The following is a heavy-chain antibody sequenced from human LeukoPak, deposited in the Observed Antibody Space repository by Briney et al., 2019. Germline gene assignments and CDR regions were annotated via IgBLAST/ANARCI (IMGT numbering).Heavy chain of an antibody. D-gene: IGHD1-7*01. CDR3: ARGDRITGTSYYYYYYMDV. V-gene: IGHV1-69*05. Sequence: SVKVSCEASGGTFSSYAISWVRQAPGQGLEWMGGIIPIFGTANYAQKFQGRVTITTDESTSTAYMELSSLRSEDTAVYYCARGDRITGTSYYYYYYMDVWGKGTTVTVSS. CDR1: GGTFSSYA. CDR2: IIPIFGTA. J-gene: IGHJ6*03.